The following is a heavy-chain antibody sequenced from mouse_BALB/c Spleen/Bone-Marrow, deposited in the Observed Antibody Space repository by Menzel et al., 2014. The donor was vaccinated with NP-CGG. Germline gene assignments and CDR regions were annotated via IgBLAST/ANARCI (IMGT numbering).Heavy chain of an antibody. V-gene: IGHV2-9*02. Sequence: QVQLKEPGPGLVAPSQSLSITCTVSGFSLTSYGVHWVRQPPGKGLEWLGVIWTGGSTNYNSALMSRLSISKDNSKSQVFLKMNSLETDDTAMYYCARDGTAYWGQGTLVTVSA. CDR1: GFSLTSYG. CDR3: ARDGTAY. J-gene: IGHJ3*01. D-gene: IGHD4-1*01. CDR2: IWTGGST.